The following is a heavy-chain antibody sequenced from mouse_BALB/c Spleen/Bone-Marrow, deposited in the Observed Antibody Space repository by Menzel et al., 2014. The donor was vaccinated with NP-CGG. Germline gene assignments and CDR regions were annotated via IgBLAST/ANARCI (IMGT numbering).Heavy chain of an antibody. CDR2: IDTSDSYT. CDR1: GYTFTDYW. CDR3: ARSAGYWYFDV. J-gene: IGHJ1*01. D-gene: IGHD1-2*01. V-gene: IGHV1-69*01. Sequence: VQLQQSGAELVMPGASVKMSCKASGYTFTDYWMHWVKQRLGQGLEWIGAIDTSDSYTSYNQKFKGKATLTVDESSSTAYMQLSGLTSEDSAVYYCARSAGYWYFDVWGAGTTVTVSS.